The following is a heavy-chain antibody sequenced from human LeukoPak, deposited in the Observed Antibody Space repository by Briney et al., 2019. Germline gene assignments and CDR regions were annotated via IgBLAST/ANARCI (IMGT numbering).Heavy chain of an antibody. J-gene: IGHJ4*02. CDR3: ARGGSYYPDY. CDR2: ISYDGSNK. CDR1: GFTFSSYG. Sequence: AGGSLRLSCVASGFTFSSYGMHWVRQAPGKGLEWVAIISYDGSNKYYADSVKGRFTISRDNSKNTLYLQMNSLRAEDTAVYYCARGGSYYPDYWGQGTLVTVSS. D-gene: IGHD3-10*01. V-gene: IGHV3-30*03.